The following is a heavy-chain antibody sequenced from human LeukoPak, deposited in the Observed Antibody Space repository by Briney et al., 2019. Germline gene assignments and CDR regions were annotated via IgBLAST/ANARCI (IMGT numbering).Heavy chain of an antibody. J-gene: IGHJ4*02. V-gene: IGHV4-39*07. CDR2: IYYSGST. CDR1: GGSISSSSYY. CDR3: ARGSIAARQTTRYFDY. Sequence: SETLSLTCTVSGGSISSSSYYWGWIRQPPGKGLEWIGSIYYSGSTYYNPSLKSRVTISVDTSKNRFSLKLSSVTAADTAVYYCARGSIAARQTTRYFDYWGQGTLVTVSS. D-gene: IGHD6-6*01.